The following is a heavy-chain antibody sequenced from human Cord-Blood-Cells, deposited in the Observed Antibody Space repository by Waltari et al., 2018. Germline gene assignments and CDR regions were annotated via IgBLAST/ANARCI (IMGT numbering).Heavy chain of an antibody. Sequence: QVQLQQWGAGLLKPSETLSLTCAVYGGSFSGYYWSWIRKPPGKGLEWIGEINHSGSTNYNPSLKSRVTISVDTSKNQFSLKLSSVTAADTAVYYCARGRLLYYYGSGSYYFDYWGQGTLVTVSS. CDR1: GGSFSGYY. V-gene: IGHV4-34*01. D-gene: IGHD3-10*01. CDR3: ARGRLLYYYGSGSYYFDY. J-gene: IGHJ4*02. CDR2: INHSGST.